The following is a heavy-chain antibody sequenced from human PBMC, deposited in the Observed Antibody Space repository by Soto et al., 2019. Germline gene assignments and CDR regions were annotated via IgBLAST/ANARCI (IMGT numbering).Heavy chain of an antibody. Sequence: QVQLVQSGAGLKNPGPPVKVSCKASGTTFPSYGISWVRQAPGQGLEWMGGISAYNGNTTYAQKLQGRVTMTQDTSTSTAYMELGSLKSDDTAVYYCARDGMYYYDSSGYYFFDYWGQGTLVTVSS. D-gene: IGHD3-22*01. V-gene: IGHV1-18*01. CDR3: ARDGMYYYDSSGYYFFDY. J-gene: IGHJ4*02. CDR2: ISAYNGNT. CDR1: GTTFPSYG.